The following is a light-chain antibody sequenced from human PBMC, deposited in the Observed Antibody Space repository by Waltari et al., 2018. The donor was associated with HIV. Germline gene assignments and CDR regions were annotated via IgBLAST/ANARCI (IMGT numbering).Light chain of an antibody. Sequence: QSVLTQPPSASGTPGRRVTISCSGTSSNIGGNTVNWDQQLPETAPKLLIYSNNQRPAGVPDRFSGSKSGTSASLAISGLQSEDEADYYCATWDDSLSWVFGGGTKLTVL. CDR3: ATWDDSLSWV. CDR2: SNN. CDR1: SSNIGGNT. V-gene: IGLV1-44*01. J-gene: IGLJ3*02.